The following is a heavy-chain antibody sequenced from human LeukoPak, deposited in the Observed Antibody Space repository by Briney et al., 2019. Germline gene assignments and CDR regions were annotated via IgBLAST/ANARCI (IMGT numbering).Heavy chain of an antibody. D-gene: IGHD2-2*01. CDR1: GYTFTTYG. CDR2: IGPYNINT. V-gene: IGHV1-18*04. Sequence: GASVKVSCTAFGYTFTTYGINWVRQAPGQGLDWMGWIGPYNINTHYAQKVQGRVTMTTDTSTSTAYMELRSLRSDDTAVYYCARTRDCSKTNCYVMDPWGQGTLVTVSS. CDR3: ARTRDCSKTNCYVMDP. J-gene: IGHJ5*02.